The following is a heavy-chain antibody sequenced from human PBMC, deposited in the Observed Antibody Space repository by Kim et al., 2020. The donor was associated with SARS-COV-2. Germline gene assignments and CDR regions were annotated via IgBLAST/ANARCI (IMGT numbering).Heavy chain of an antibody. D-gene: IGHD2-15*01. J-gene: IGHJ6*04. Sequence: GGSLRLSCVASGFSFKNFAMSWVRQTPGKGLEWVSGISGSGVTSDYAESVKGRFTLSRDNSNNTVFLQMHSLRTEDAAVYFCAKTGGGGSWPEATYYYGLDVWGKGTTVIVSA. V-gene: IGHV3-23*01. CDR3: AKTGGGGSWPEATYYYGLDV. CDR2: ISGSGVTS. CDR1: GFSFKNFA.